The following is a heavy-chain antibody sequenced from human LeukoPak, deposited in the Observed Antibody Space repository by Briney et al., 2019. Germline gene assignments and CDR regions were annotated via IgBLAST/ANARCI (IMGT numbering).Heavy chain of an antibody. V-gene: IGHV3-30*04. J-gene: IGHJ6*02. Sequence: GGSLRLSCAASGFTFSSYAMHWVRQAPGKGLEWVAVISYDGSNKYYADSVKGRFTISRDNSKNTLYLQMNSLRAEDTAVYYCARDQEAVAVFGMDVRGQGTTVTVSS. CDR3: ARDQEAVAVFGMDV. CDR1: GFTFSSYA. CDR2: ISYDGSNK. D-gene: IGHD6-19*01.